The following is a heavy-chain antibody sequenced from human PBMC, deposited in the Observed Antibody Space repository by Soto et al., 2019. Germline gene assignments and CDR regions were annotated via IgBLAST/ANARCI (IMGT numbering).Heavy chain of an antibody. J-gene: IGHJ4*02. CDR1: GFSFNSYA. CDR2: ISARGGST. Sequence: EVHLLESGGGLVQPGGSLRLSCAASGFSFNSYAMDWVRQAPGKGLEWVAVISARGGSTDFGDSVKGRFTISRDNTKNVLSLEMISRRAEDASIYFCSNGSIEYNAALDNWGQGTLVLVSS. V-gene: IGHV3-23*01. CDR3: SNGSIEYNAALDN. D-gene: IGHD1-20*01.